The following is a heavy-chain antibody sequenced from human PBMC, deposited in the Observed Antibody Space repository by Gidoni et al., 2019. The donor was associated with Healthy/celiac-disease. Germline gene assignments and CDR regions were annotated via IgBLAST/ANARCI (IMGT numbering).Heavy chain of an antibody. CDR1: GGPISSSSYY. J-gene: IGHJ4*02. V-gene: IGHV4-39*07. CDR2: IYYSGST. D-gene: IGHD6-19*01. CDR3: ARDGRGWDFDY. Sequence: QLQLQESGPGLVKPSETLSLTCTVSGGPISSSSYYWGWIRQPPGKGLEWIGSIYYSGSTYYNPSLKSRVTISVDTSKNQFSLKLSSVTAADTAVYYCARDGRGWDFDYWGQGTLVTVSS.